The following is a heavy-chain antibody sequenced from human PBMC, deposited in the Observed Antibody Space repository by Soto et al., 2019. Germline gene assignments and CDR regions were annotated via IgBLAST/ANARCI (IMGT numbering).Heavy chain of an antibody. Sequence: QVQLVQSGAEVKKPGSSVKVSCKASGGTFSSYAISWVRQAPGQGLEWMGGIIPIFGTANYAQKFQGRVTITADESTSTAYMELSSLRSEATAVYYCAGYCISTSCYRAPYYYYGMDVWGQGTTVTVSS. CDR2: IIPIFGTA. J-gene: IGHJ6*02. CDR3: AGYCISTSCYRAPYYYYGMDV. V-gene: IGHV1-69*12. D-gene: IGHD2-2*01. CDR1: GGTFSSYA.